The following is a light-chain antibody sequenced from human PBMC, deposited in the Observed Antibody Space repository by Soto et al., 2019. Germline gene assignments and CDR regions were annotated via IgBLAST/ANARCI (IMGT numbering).Light chain of an antibody. CDR1: QSVSSN. J-gene: IGKJ4*01. CDR3: QQYNNWPLT. CDR2: GAS. V-gene: IGKV3D-15*01. Sequence: EIVMTQSPATLSVSPGERATLSCRASQSVSSNLAWYQQKPGQAPRLLIYGASTRATGIPARFSGSGSGTEFTRTISLLQSEDFAVYYCQQYNNWPLTFVGGTKVEIK.